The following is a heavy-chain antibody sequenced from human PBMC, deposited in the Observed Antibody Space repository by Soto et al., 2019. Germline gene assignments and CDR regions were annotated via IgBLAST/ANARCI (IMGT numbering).Heavy chain of an antibody. CDR2: ISDSGGTT. CDR3: AKDSRSLTRITIFGVDYMDV. D-gene: IGHD3-3*01. V-gene: IGHV3-23*01. Sequence: EVQLLESGGGLVQPGGSLRLSCAASGLTFNSYAMSWVRQAPGKGLEWVAAISDSGGTTYYADSVKGRFTISRYNSKNTLYLQMISLRVEDTAVYYCAKDSRSLTRITIFGVDYMDVWGKGTTVTVSS. CDR1: GLTFNSYA. J-gene: IGHJ6*03.